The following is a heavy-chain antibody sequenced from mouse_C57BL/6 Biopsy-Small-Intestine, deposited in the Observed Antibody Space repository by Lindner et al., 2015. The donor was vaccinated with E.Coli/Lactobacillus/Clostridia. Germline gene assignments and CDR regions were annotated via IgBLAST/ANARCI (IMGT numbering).Heavy chain of an antibody. V-gene: IGHV5-6*01. CDR3: ARHYDGSSYWYFDV. CDR2: ISSGGSYT. Sequence: VQLQESGGDLVKPGGSLKLSCAASGFTFSSYGMSWVRQTPDKRLEWVATISSGGSYTYYPDSVKGRFTISRDNAKNTLYLQMSSLKSEDTAMYYCARHYDGSSYWYFDVWGTGTTVTVSS. J-gene: IGHJ1*03. D-gene: IGHD2-3*01. CDR1: GFTFSSYG.